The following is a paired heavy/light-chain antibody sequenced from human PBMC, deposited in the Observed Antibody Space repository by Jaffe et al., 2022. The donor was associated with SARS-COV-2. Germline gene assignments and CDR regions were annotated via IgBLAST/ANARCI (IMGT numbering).Light chain of an antibody. CDR3: QQCNTWIT. Sequence: EIVMTQSPATLSVSPGERATLTCRASHSVSSNLAWYQQKPGQAPRLLIYGVSTRATGIPARFSGSGSGTEFTLTISSLQSEDFAVYYCQQCNTWITFGQGTRLEIK. V-gene: IGKV3-15*01. CDR2: GVS. CDR1: HSVSSN. J-gene: IGKJ5*01.
Heavy chain of an antibody. CDR2: ISYDGSNK. D-gene: IGHD1-26*01. CDR3: ARQMMGGNHWYFDL. Sequence: QVHLVESGGGVVQPGKSLRFSCAASGFTFSSYDMHWVRQAPGKGPEWMAVISYDGSNKYYADSVKGRFTISRDSSKNTLYLQMNSLRTEDTAVYYCARQMMGGNHWYFDLWGRGALVTVSS. CDR1: GFTFSSYD. V-gene: IGHV3-30*04. J-gene: IGHJ2*01.